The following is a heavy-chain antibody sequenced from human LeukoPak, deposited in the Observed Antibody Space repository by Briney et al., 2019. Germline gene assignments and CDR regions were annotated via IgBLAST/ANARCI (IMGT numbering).Heavy chain of an antibody. CDR3: ARSDYDYVWGSYRHIDY. CDR1: GGTFSSYA. Sequence: ASVKVSCKASGGTFSSYAISWVRQAPGQGLEWMGGIIPIFGTANCAQKFQGRVTITADESTSTAYMELSSLSSEDTAVYYCARSDYDYVWGSYRHIDYWGQGTLVTVSS. V-gene: IGHV1-69*13. CDR2: IIPIFGTA. J-gene: IGHJ4*02. D-gene: IGHD3-16*02.